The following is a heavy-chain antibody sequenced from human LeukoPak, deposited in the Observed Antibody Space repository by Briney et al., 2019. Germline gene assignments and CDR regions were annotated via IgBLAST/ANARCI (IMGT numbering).Heavy chain of an antibody. CDR2: IPSSEST. Sequence: PSETLSLTCTVSGGSISSFSYYWEWVRQPPGLGLEWIGGIPSSESTYYNPSLKSRTTLSVDTSKNQFSLRLNSLTAADTAVYYCARRYYGSLSYPAYFDYWGQGTLVTVSS. CDR1: GGSISSFSYY. CDR3: ARRYYGSLSYPAYFDY. D-gene: IGHD3-10*01. V-gene: IGHV4-39*01. J-gene: IGHJ4*02.